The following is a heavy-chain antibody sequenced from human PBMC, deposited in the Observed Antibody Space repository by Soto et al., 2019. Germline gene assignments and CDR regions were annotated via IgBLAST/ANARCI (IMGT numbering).Heavy chain of an antibody. Sequence: ASVKVSCKASGYTFTSYGISWVRQAPGQGLEWMGWISAYNGNTNYAQKLQGKVTRTTDTSTSTANMERRSLRFYGTAVYFFGREVGAYYSNYAYPNWFDPWGQGTLVTVSS. CDR3: GREVGAYYSNYAYPNWFDP. D-gene: IGHD4-4*01. CDR2: ISAYNGNT. J-gene: IGHJ5*02. V-gene: IGHV1-18*01. CDR1: GYTFTSYG.